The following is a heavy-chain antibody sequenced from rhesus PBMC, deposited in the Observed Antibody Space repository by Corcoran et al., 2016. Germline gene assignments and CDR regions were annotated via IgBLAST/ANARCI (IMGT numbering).Heavy chain of an antibody. CDR2: IYGSGGGT. CDR1: GGSISDDYY. Sequence: QLQLQESGPGLVKPSETLSLTCAVSGGSISDDYYWSWIRQPPGKGLEWIGYIYGSGGGTNYNPSLKNRVIISIDTYKNHFSLKLSSVTAADTAVYYCARAECTGSGCYPRYFEFWGQGALVTVSS. V-gene: IGHV4-106*01. J-gene: IGHJ1*01. CDR3: ARAECTGSGCYPRYFEF. D-gene: IGHD2-21*01.